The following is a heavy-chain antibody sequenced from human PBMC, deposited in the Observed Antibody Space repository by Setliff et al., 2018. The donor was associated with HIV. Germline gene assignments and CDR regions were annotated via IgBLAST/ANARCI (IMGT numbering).Heavy chain of an antibody. Sequence: PSETLSLTCNVSGYSISSGYFWGWIRQPPGKGLEWIGNIYPSGSIHPSGATNYNPSLKGRVTISLDTSNNQFSLKVNSVTAADTAVYYCASPTAIPHWGQGTLVTVSS. CDR2: IYPSGSIHPSGAT. D-gene: IGHD2-21*02. CDR1: GYSISSGYF. V-gene: IGHV4-38-2*02. CDR3: ASPTAIPH. J-gene: IGHJ4*02.